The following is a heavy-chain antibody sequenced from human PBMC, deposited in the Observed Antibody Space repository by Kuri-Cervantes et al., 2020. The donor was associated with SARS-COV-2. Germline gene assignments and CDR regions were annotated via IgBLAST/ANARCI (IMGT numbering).Heavy chain of an antibody. Sequence: GGSLRLCCAASGFMGEDYGMYWVRQAPGKGLEWVSSITWDGGCTFYADSVKGRFTMSRDSSKKSLYLQMDSLTVEDTALYYCARKDMGDFWSGYYEGAFDIWGQGTIVTVSS. CDR2: ITWDGGCT. D-gene: IGHD3-3*01. CDR3: ARKDMGDFWSGYYEGAFDI. V-gene: IGHV3-43D*03. J-gene: IGHJ3*02. CDR1: GFMGEDYG.